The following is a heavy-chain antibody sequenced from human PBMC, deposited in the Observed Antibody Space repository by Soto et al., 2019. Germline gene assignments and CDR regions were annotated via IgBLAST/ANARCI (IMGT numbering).Heavy chain of an antibody. Sequence: SETLSLTCAVYGGSFSGYYWSWIRQPPGKGLEWIGEINHSGSTNYNPSLKSLVTISVDTSKNQFSLKLSSVTAADTAVYYCARAGGLLWFGGRNYGMDVWGQGTTVTVSS. V-gene: IGHV4-34*01. CDR1: GGSFSGYY. CDR3: ARAGGLLWFGGRNYGMDV. J-gene: IGHJ6*02. D-gene: IGHD3-10*01. CDR2: INHSGST.